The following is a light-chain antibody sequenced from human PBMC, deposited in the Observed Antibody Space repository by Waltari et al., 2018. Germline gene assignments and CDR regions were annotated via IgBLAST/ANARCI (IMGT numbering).Light chain of an antibody. CDR1: QSVSSY. CDR2: DAS. CDR3: NQRATWPRT. Sequence: EIVLTQSPATLSLPPGERATLSCRASQSVSSYLAWYQQKPGQAPRLLIYDASTRATGIPARFSGSESGTDFTLTITNLEPEDSAVYYCNQRATWPRTFGQGTKVEIK. V-gene: IGKV3-11*01. J-gene: IGKJ1*01.